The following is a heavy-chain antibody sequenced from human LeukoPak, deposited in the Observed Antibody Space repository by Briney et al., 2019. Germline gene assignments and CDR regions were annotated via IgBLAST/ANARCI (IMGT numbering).Heavy chain of an antibody. V-gene: IGHV5-10-1*01. CDR3: ASLSDVGDYAPSYFFDF. Sequence: GESLKISCKGSGYSFTSYWISWVRQMPGKGLEWMGRIDPSDSYTNYSPSFQGHVTISAGKSISTAYLQWSSLKASDTAMYYCASLSDVGDYAPSYFFDFWGQGTLVTVSS. CDR1: GYSFTSYW. CDR2: IDPSDSYT. J-gene: IGHJ4*02. D-gene: IGHD4-17*01.